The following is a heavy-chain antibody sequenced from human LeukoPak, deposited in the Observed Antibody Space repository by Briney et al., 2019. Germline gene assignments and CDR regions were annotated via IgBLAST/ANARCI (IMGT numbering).Heavy chain of an antibody. CDR2: INPSGGRT. CDR3: ASLRSGDYEGFDY. CDR1: GYTFTSYY. D-gene: IGHD2-21*02. Sequence: ASVKASRKASGYTFTSYYMHWVRQAPGQGLEWMGIINPSGGRTSYAQKFQGRVTTTRDTSTGTVYMELSSLRSEDTAVYYCASLRSGDYEGFDYWGQGTLVTVSS. V-gene: IGHV1-46*01. J-gene: IGHJ4*02.